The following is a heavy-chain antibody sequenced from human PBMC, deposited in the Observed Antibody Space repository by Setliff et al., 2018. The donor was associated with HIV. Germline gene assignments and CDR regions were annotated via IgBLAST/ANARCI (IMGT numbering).Heavy chain of an antibody. CDR1: GGTFSSFA. D-gene: IGHD2-15*01. J-gene: IGHJ6*02. Sequence: ASVKVSCKASGGTFSSFAISWVRQAPGQGLEWMGGIIPIFGTANYAQKFQGRVTITTDESTTTAYMELRSLRSEDTAVYYCARGSGGYCSGGSCYFGFGLALWGQGTTVTVSS. V-gene: IGHV1-69*05. CDR2: IIPIFGTA. CDR3: ARGSGGYCSGGSCYFGFGLAL.